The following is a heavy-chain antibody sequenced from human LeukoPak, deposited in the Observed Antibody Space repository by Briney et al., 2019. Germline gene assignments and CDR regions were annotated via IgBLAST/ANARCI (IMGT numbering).Heavy chain of an antibody. CDR3: ARDESITIFGVVVGVDYYGMDV. CDR1: GFTFSSYS. Sequence: PGGSLRLSCAASGFTFSSYSMNWVRQAPGKGLEWVSSISSSSSYIYYADPVKGRFTISRDNAKNSLYLQMNSLRAEDTAVYYCARDESITIFGVVVGVDYYGMDVWGQGTMVTVSS. D-gene: IGHD3-3*01. CDR2: ISSSSSYI. V-gene: IGHV3-21*01. J-gene: IGHJ6*02.